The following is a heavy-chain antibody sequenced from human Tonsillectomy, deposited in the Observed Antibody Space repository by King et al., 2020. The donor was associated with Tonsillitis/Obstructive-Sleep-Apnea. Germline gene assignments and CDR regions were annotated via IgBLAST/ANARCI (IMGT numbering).Heavy chain of an antibody. CDR2: IHSGGST. Sequence: VQLVESGGGLVQPGGSLRLSCAASGFTVSNNYMNWVRQAPGKGLEWVSVIHSGGSTYYADSVKGRFTISRDNSKNTLYLQMNSLRAEDTAVYYWATDTGLRDLDYWGQGTLVTVSS. CDR1: GFTVSNNY. CDR3: ATDTGLRDLDY. V-gene: IGHV3-66*01. J-gene: IGHJ4*02. D-gene: IGHD4-17*01.